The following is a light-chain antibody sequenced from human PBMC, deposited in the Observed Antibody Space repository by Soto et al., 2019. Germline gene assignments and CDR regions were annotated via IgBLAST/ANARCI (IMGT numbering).Light chain of an antibody. CDR2: DAS. CDR3: QQRSNWPST. Sequence: EIVLTQSPATLSLSPGERATLSCRASQSVSRYLAWYQQKPGKAPRLLIYDASSRATGIPARFSGSGSGTDFTHTITSLEPEDFAVYYCQQRSNWPSTFGGGTKVEI. J-gene: IGKJ4*01. CDR1: QSVSRY. V-gene: IGKV3-11*01.